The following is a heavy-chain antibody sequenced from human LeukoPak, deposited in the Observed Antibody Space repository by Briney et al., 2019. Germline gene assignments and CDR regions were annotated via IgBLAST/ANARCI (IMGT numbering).Heavy chain of an antibody. Sequence: GGSLRLSCAASKFSISDFWMSWVRQAPGKGLEWISYISGRSTTIFYADSVKGRFTISRDNAKNSLYLQMNSLRAEDTALYHCARVRAAAGGRDYYYMDVWGKGTTVTVSS. V-gene: IGHV3-48*04. CDR3: ARVRAAAGGRDYYYMDV. CDR2: ISGRSTTI. J-gene: IGHJ6*03. CDR1: KFSISDFW. D-gene: IGHD6-13*01.